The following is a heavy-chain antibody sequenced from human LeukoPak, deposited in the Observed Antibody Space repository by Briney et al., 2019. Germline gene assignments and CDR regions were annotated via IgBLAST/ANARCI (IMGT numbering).Heavy chain of an antibody. V-gene: IGHV1-8*01. D-gene: IGHD3-10*01. Sequence: ASVKVPCNASGYTFTSYDINWVRQATGQGLEWMGWMNPNSGNTGYAQKFQGRVTMTRNTSISTAYMERSSLRSEDTAVYYCARLIYYGSGSYYYAPFDYWGQGTLVTVSS. CDR2: MNPNSGNT. CDR3: ARLIYYGSGSYYYAPFDY. J-gene: IGHJ4*02. CDR1: GYTFTSYD.